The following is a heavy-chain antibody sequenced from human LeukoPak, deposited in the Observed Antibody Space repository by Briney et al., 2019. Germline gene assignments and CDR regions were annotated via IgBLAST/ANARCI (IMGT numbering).Heavy chain of an antibody. J-gene: IGHJ6*03. CDR3: ARLGDYYYYYMDV. CDR2: IYYSGST. V-gene: IGHV4-39*01. Sequence: PSETLSLTCTVSGGSISSSSYYWGWIRQAPGKGLEWIGSIYYSGSTYYNPSLKSRVTISVDTSKNQFSLKLSSVTAADTAVYYCARLGDYYYYYMDVWGKGTTVTVSS. CDR1: GGSISSSSYY.